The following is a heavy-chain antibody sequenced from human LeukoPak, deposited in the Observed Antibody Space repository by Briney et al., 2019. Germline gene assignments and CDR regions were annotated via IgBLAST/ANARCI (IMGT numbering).Heavy chain of an antibody. Sequence: GASVKVSCKISGYTLTELSMHWVRQAPGKGLEWMGGFDPENGETFYTQKFQGRVTMTEDTSTDTAYMELSSLRSEGTAVYYCATDRTNRGYFDYWGQGTLVTVSS. V-gene: IGHV1-24*01. CDR3: ATDRTNRGYFDY. CDR1: GYTLTELS. J-gene: IGHJ4*02. CDR2: FDPENGET. D-gene: IGHD2/OR15-2a*01.